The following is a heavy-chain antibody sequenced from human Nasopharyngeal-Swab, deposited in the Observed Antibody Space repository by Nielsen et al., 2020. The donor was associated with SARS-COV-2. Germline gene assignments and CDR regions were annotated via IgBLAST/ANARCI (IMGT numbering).Heavy chain of an antibody. CDR2: IYYSGST. CDR1: GGSISSSSYY. CDR3: AREGTYYYDSSGYSY. D-gene: IGHD3-22*01. Sequence: GSLRLSCTVSGGSISSSSYYWGWIRQPPGKGLEWIGSIYYSGSTYYNPSLKSRVTISVDTSKNQFSLKLSSVTAADTAVYYCAREGTYYYDSSGYSYWGQGTLVTVSS. J-gene: IGHJ4*02. V-gene: IGHV4-39*02.